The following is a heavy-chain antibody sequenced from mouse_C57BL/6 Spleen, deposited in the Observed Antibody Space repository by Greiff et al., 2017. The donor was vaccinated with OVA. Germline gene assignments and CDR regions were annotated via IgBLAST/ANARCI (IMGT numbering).Heavy chain of an antibody. V-gene: IGHV5-17*01. Sequence: EVMLVESGGGLVKPGGSLKLSCAASGFTFSDYGMHWVSQAPEKGLEWVAYISSGSRTSYYADTVKGRFTISRDNAKNTLFRQMTSLRSEDTAMYYYARPTGSAMYYWGQGTSVTVSS. CDR1: GFTFSDYG. CDR3: ARPTGSAMYY. J-gene: IGHJ4*01. CDR2: ISSGSRTS. D-gene: IGHD4-1*01.